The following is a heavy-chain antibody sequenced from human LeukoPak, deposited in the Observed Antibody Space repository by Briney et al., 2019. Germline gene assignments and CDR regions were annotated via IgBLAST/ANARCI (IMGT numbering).Heavy chain of an antibody. CDR2: TYYSGST. V-gene: IGHV4-59*01. J-gene: IGHJ5*02. CDR3: ARVGTYDYVWGSYSFDP. Sequence: SETLSLTCTVSGGSISSYYWSWIRQPPGKGLEWIGYTYYSGSTNYNPSLKSRVTISVDTSKNQFSLKLSSVTAADTAVYYCARVGTYDYVWGSYSFDPWGQGTLVTVSS. D-gene: IGHD3-16*01. CDR1: GGSISSYY.